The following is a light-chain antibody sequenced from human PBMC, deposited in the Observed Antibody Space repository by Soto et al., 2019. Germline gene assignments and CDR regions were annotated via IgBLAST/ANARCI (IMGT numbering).Light chain of an antibody. CDR2: GAS. Sequence: EIVMTQSPATLSVSPGERATLSCRASQSVSSNLGWYQQKPGQAPRLLIYGASSRATGIPDRFSGSGSGTDFTLTISRLEPEDFAVYYCHHYDNSPPFTFGPGTKVDIK. CDR3: HHYDNSPPFT. J-gene: IGKJ3*01. V-gene: IGKV3D-15*01. CDR1: QSVSSN.